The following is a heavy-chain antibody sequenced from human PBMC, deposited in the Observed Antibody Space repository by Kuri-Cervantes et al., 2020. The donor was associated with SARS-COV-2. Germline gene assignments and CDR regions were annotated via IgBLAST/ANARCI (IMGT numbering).Heavy chain of an antibody. D-gene: IGHD3-22*01. CDR2: LSGSGVST. J-gene: IGHJ4*02. CDR3: VKDWDSRGYYLFDH. Sequence: GGSLRLSCAASGFTFSSNAMSWARQAPGKGLEWVSGLSGSGVSTYYAESVKGRFTISRDNSKNTLYLQMNSLRAEDTAVYYCVKDWDSRGYYLFDHWGQGTLVTVSS. V-gene: IGHV3-23*01. CDR1: GFTFSSNA.